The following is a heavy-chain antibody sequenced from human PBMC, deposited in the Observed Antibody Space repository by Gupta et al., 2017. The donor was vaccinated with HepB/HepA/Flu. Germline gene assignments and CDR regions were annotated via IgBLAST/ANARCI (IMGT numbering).Heavy chain of an antibody. D-gene: IGHD2-21*02. CDR1: EFTFSHSD. Sequence: EVQLVESGGGLVQPGGSLRLSCAASEFTFSHSDLNWVRQAPGKGLEWGSYITASGHATRYAESVKGRFTISRDNANNLLYLQMNNLRADDTAIYYCAREIPTSYGDCNDYWGQGTLVAVSS. V-gene: IGHV3-48*03. CDR2: ITASGHAT. CDR3: AREIPTSYGDCNDY. J-gene: IGHJ4*02.